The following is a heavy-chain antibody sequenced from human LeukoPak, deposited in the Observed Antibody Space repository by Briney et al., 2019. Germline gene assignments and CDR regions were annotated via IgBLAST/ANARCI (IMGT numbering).Heavy chain of an antibody. CDR1: GFTVSSNH. D-gene: IGHD1-26*01. V-gene: IGHV3-66*04. J-gene: IGHJ4*02. CDR3: ARPYSGTSVGFDY. CDR2: IYSGGTT. Sequence: PGGSLRLSCAASGFTVSSNHMSWVRQAPGKGLEWVSLIYSGGTTYYADSVKGRCTISRDNSKNTLYLQMNSLRAEDTAVYYCARPYSGTSVGFDYWGQGTLVTVSS.